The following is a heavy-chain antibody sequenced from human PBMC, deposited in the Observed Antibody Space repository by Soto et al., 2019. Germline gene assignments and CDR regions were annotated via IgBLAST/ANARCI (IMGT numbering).Heavy chain of an antibody. CDR2: IIPILGIA. J-gene: IGHJ6*02. Sequence: ASVKVSCKASGYTFTSYAMHWVRQAPGQGLEWMGRIIPILGIANYAQKFQGRVTITADKSTSTAYMELSSLRSEDTAVYYCARDIGYSSSWYNPTSYYYGMDVWGQGTTVTVSS. V-gene: IGHV1-69*04. CDR1: GYTFTSYA. CDR3: ARDIGYSSSWYNPTSYYYGMDV. D-gene: IGHD6-13*01.